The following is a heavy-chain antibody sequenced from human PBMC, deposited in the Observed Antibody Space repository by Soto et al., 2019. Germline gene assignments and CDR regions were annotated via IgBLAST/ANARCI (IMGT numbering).Heavy chain of an antibody. Sequence: PGGSLRLSCAASGFTFSNAWMNWVRQAPGKGLEWVGRIKSKTDGGTTDYAAPVKGRFTISRDDSKNTLYLQMNSLKTEDTAVYYCTTDRRDWNYALSYYYGMDVWGQGTTVTVSS. CDR3: TTDRRDWNYALSYYYGMDV. CDR2: IKSKTDGGTT. V-gene: IGHV3-15*07. J-gene: IGHJ6*02. D-gene: IGHD1-7*01. CDR1: GFTFSNAW.